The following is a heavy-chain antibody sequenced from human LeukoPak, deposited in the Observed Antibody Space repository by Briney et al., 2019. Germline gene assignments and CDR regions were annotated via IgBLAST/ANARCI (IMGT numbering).Heavy chain of an antibody. V-gene: IGHV3-23*01. CDR2: VSGSGGST. CDR3: AKDLEIVGATTSYFDY. D-gene: IGHD1-26*01. J-gene: IGHJ4*02. CDR1: GFTFSSYA. Sequence: SGGSLRLSCAASGFTFSSYAMSWVRQAPGKGLEWVSAVSGSGGSTYYADSVKGRFTISRDNSKNTLYLQMNSLRAEDTAVYYCAKDLEIVGATTSYFDYWGQGTLVTVSS.